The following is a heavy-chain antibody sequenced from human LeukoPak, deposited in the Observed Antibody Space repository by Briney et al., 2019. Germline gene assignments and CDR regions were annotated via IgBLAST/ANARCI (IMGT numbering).Heavy chain of an antibody. CDR2: IKQDVGEK. V-gene: IGHV3-7*03. Sequence: GGSLRLSCAASRFTFSSYWMSWVRQAPGKGLEWVANIKQDVGEKYYMDSVKGRFTISRDNAKNSLYLQMNSLRAEDTDLYYCARAQGRYYDSSGYSFDYWGQGTLVTVS. CDR3: ARAQGRYYDSSGYSFDY. D-gene: IGHD3-22*01. J-gene: IGHJ4*02. CDR1: RFTFSSYW.